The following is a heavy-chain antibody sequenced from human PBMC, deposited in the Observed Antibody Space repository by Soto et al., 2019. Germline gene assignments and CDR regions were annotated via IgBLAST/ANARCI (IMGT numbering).Heavy chain of an antibody. J-gene: IGHJ4*02. CDR2: IYYSGST. V-gene: IGHV4-31*03. D-gene: IGHD4-17*01. CDR1: GGSISSGGYY. CDR3: ARGAPDYGDYVSY. Sequence: QVQLQESGPGLVKPSQTLSLTCTVSGGSISSGGYYWSWIRQHPGKGLEWIGYIYYSGSTYYNPSLKSRVTISADTSKNQFSLKLSSVTAADTAVYYCARGAPDYGDYVSYWGQGTLVTVSS.